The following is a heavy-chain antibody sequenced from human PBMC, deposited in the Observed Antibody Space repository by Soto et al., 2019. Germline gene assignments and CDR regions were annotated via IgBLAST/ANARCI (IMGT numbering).Heavy chain of an antibody. V-gene: IGHV3-15*01. CDR1: GFTFSQAW. D-gene: IGHD3-10*01. CDR2: IRSNADGGTV. CDR3: TAAGVRGVVMSGMDV. J-gene: IGHJ6*02. Sequence: DVQLVESGGGLVKPGGSLRLSFRTSGFTFSQAWMRWVRQAPGKGLEWVGRIRSNADGGTVEYAAPVKGRFIFSRDDSTSTWYLQMNSLDTEDTGVYYCTAAGVRGVVMSGMDVWGQGTAVTVSS.